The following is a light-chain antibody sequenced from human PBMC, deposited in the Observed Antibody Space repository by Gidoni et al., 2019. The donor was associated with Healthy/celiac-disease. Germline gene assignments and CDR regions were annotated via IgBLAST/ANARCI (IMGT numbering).Light chain of an antibody. CDR3: CSYSVSSTPWV. CDR2: EVS. V-gene: IGLV2-23*02. CDR1: SSDVVSYNL. Sequence: QSALTQPASVSGYSGHSITISCTGTSSDVVSYNLVSWYPQHPGKAPNFMIYEVSKRPSGVSNRFSVSKSGNTASLTLSWLHAEDEADYYCCSYSVSSTPWVFGGGTKLTVL. J-gene: IGLJ3*02.